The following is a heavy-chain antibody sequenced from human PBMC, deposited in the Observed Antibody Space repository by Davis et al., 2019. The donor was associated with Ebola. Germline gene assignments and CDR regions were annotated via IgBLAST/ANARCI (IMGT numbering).Heavy chain of an antibody. CDR1: GGSISSYY. D-gene: IGHD2-21*01. Sequence: PGGSLRLSCTVSGGSISSYYWSWIRQPAGKGLEWIGRIYASGNSNSNPSLKSRVTMSVDTSKNQFSLRLNSVTAADTAIYYCAREGYRGGGFDYWGQGTLVPVSS. J-gene: IGHJ4*02. CDR2: IYASGNS. CDR3: AREGYRGGGFDY. V-gene: IGHV4-4*07.